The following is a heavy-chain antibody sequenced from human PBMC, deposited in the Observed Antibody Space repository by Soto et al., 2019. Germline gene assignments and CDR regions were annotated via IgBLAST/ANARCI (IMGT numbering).Heavy chain of an antibody. V-gene: IGHV5-51*01. CDR3: ARHNRYSTGGGHFDY. CDR1: GYSFTTYW. J-gene: IGHJ4*02. D-gene: IGHD6-19*01. CDR2: IYPGDSDT. Sequence: GESLKISCKGSGYSFTTYWIGWVRQMPGKGLEWMGIIYPGDSDTRYSPSFQGQVIISVDKSISTAYLQWSSLKASDTAMYYCARHNRYSTGGGHFDYWGQGTLVTVSS.